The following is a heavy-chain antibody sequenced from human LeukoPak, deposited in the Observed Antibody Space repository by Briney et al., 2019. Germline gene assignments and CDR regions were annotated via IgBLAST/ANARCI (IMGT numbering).Heavy chain of an antibody. V-gene: IGHV3-66*04. CDR1: GYIVSSSY. J-gene: IGHJ6*01. CDR2: IYSDGRT. Sequence: GGSLRLSCAASGYIVSSSYITWDRQAPGKGLEWVSVIYSDGRTYYADSLKDRFTISRDNSKNTVYLQINSLRTEDTAIYYCARLPSGDVWGRGTTVIVSS. CDR3: ARLPSGDV.